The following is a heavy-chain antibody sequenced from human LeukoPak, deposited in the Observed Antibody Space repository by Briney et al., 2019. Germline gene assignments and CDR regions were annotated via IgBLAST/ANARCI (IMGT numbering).Heavy chain of an antibody. CDR2: ISGSGGTT. J-gene: IGHJ4*02. CDR3: VRAYPVFDY. CDR1: GFTFSSYA. V-gene: IGHV3-23*01. Sequence: PGGSLRLSCAASGFTFSSYAMSWVRQAPGKGLEWVSTISGSGGTTYYADSVKGRFTISRDNSKNTLYLQMNSLRAEGTAVYYCVRAYPVFDYRGQGTLVTVSS.